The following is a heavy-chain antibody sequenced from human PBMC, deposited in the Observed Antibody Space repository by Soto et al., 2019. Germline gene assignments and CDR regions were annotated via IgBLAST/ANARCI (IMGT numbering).Heavy chain of an antibody. D-gene: IGHD3-16*02. J-gene: IGHJ3*02. CDR2: ISVGGGGT. CDR1: GFTFSSYA. Sequence: EVLLLESGGGLVQPGGSLRLSCAASGFTFSSYAMSWVRQAPGKGLQWVSAISVGGGGTYYADSVKGRFTISRDNSKNTLYLQMNSLRAEDTAAYYCAKRGYPNAFDIWGQGTMVTVSS. V-gene: IGHV3-23*01. CDR3: AKRGYPNAFDI.